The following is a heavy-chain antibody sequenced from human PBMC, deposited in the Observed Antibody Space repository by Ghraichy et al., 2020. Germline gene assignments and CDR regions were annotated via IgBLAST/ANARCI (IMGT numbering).Heavy chain of an antibody. V-gene: IGHV3-30*03. CDR2: ISNEGYNK. CDR3: ARGPWFGGLFEGRGIDD. J-gene: IGHJ4*02. Sequence: GGSLRLSCAASGFMFSNFGMHWVRQAPGRGLEWVSFISNEGYNKYYADSVKGRFTVSRDNSNNTLYLQVNNLRPEDTAVFYCARGPWFGGLFEGRGIDDWVQGTLVTVSS. D-gene: IGHD3-10*01. CDR1: GFMFSNFG.